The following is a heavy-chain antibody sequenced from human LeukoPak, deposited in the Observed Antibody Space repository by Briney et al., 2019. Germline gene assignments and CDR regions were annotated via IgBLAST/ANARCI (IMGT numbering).Heavy chain of an antibody. V-gene: IGHV4-39*01. CDR3: ARHPRTQSWFGETLHYYYYMDV. D-gene: IGHD3-10*01. CDR2: IYYGGNT. J-gene: IGHJ6*03. CDR1: GGTISSSSYY. Sequence: SETLSLTCSVSGGTISSSSYYWGLIRQPPGKGLEWIGSIYYGGNTHYNPSLKSRVTISVDTSKNQFSLRVSSVTAADTAVYYCARHPRTQSWFGETLHYYYYMDVWGRGATVTVSS.